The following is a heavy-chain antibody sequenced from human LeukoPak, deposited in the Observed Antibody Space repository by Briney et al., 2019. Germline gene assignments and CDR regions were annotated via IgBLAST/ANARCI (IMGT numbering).Heavy chain of an antibody. D-gene: IGHD3-10*01. CDR3: ASTPLWLGSPHNNWFDP. V-gene: IGHV3-7*03. CDR1: EFTFSTYW. Sequence: GGSLRLSCAASEFTFSTYWMSWVRQAPGKGLEWVANIKQDGSEKYYVDSVKGRFTISRDNAKNSLYLQMNSLRAEDTAVYYCASTPLWLGSPHNNWFDPWGQGTLVTVSS. J-gene: IGHJ5*02. CDR2: IKQDGSEK.